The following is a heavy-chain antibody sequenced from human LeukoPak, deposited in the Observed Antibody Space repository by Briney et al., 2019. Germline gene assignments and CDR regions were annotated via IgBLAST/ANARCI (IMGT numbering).Heavy chain of an antibody. CDR1: GFTFSTYW. V-gene: IGHV3-23*01. D-gene: IGHD3-22*01. Sequence: GGSLRLSCAASGFTFSTYWMSWVRQAPGKGLEWVSAISGSGGSTYYADSVKGRFTISRDNSKNTLYLQMNSLRAEDTAVYYCAKSRIVVYYFDYWGQGTLVTVSS. CDR2: ISGSGGST. CDR3: AKSRIVVYYFDY. J-gene: IGHJ4*02.